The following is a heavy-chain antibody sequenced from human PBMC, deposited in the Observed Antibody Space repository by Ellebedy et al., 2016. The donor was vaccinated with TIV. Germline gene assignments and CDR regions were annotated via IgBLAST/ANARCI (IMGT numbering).Heavy chain of an antibody. CDR2: ISGSGGST. D-gene: IGHD3-10*01. CDR1: GFTFSSYA. V-gene: IGHV3-23*01. CDR3: AKDIGRRKVTTMVN. J-gene: IGHJ4*02. Sequence: GESLKISXAASGFTFSSYAMSWVRQAPGKGLEWVSAISGSGGSTYYADSVKGRFTISRDNAKNSLYLQMNSLRAEDTALYYCAKDIGRRKVTTMVNWGQGTLVTVSS.